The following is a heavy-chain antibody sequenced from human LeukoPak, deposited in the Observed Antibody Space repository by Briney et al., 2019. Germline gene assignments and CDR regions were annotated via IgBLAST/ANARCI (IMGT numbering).Heavy chain of an antibody. Sequence: KPSETLSLTCIVSGGSISSSSYYWGWIRQPPGKGLEWIGSIYYSGTTHYNPSLKSRVTISVDTSKNQFSLKLSSVTAADTAVYYCARIGSGWYTGTVDYWGQGTLVTVSS. D-gene: IGHD6-19*01. J-gene: IGHJ4*02. V-gene: IGHV4-39*01. CDR3: ARIGSGWYTGTVDY. CDR1: GGSISSSSYY. CDR2: IYYSGTT.